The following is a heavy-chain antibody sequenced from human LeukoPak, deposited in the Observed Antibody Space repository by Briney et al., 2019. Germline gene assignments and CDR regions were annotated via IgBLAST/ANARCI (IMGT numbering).Heavy chain of an antibody. V-gene: IGHV3-48*03. CDR1: GLRFCSYE. CDR3: ATFSVGATTYFFDN. J-gene: IGHJ4*02. D-gene: IGHD1-26*01. Sequence: PGGSLRLSXAASGLRFCSYEMNWVRQAPGKGLEWVSYISGSGSAIYYADSVKGRFTISRDNAKNSVSLQMNSLRAEDTAVYYCATFSVGATTYFFDNWGQGTLVTVSS. CDR2: ISGSGSAI.